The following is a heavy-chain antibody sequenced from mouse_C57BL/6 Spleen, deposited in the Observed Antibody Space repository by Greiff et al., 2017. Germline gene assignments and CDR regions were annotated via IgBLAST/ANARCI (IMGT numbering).Heavy chain of an antibody. D-gene: IGHD1-1*01. CDR1: GFTFSSYT. CDR3: ARQGYGSSYDFDY. CDR2: ISGGGGNT. J-gene: IGHJ2*01. V-gene: IGHV5-9*01. Sequence: EVKVVESGGGLVKPGGSLKLSCAASGFTFSSYTMSWVRQTPEKRLEWVATISGGGGNTYYPDSVKGRFTISRDNAKNTLYLQMSSLRSEDTALYYCARQGYGSSYDFDYWGQGTTLTVSS.